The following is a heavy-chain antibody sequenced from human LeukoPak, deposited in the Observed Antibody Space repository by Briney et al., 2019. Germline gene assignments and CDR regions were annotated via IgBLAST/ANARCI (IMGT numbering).Heavy chain of an antibody. CDR3: ARPTNFDFWRLNLDY. J-gene: IGHJ4*02. Sequence: ASVKVSCKASGYTFTSYYMHWVRQAPGQGLELMGWLNPNSGGTNYAQKFQGRVTMTRDTSISTAYMELGRLRSDDTAVYFCARPTNFDFWRLNLDYWGQGTPVTVSS. CDR1: GYTFTSYY. D-gene: IGHD3-3*01. CDR2: LNPNSGGT. V-gene: IGHV1-2*02.